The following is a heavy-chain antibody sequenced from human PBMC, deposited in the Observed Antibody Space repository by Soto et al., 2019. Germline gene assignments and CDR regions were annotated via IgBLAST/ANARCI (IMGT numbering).Heavy chain of an antibody. CDR2: ISYDGTNK. CDR3: AKRRDCTGASCGKRLREFYYYYMDF. J-gene: IGHJ6*03. Sequence: GGSLRLSCAASGFTFSNYGMHWVRQAPGKGLEWVAIISYDGTNKYYAESVKGRFTISRDNSKNTLYIQMNSLRAEDTAIYYCAKRRDCTGASCGKRLREFYYYYMDFWGKGSTVTVSS. CDR1: GFTFSNYG. D-gene: IGHD2-8*02. V-gene: IGHV3-30*18.